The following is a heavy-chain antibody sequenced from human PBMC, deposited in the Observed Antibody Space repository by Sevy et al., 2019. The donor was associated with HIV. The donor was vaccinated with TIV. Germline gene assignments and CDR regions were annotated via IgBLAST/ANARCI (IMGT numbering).Heavy chain of an antibody. Sequence: GGSLRLSCAASGFTFSSFAMGWVCQAPGKGLDWISVISGTGDYTYYADSVKGRFTISRDNSKNTLFLQMNSLRAEDTAIFYCAKKMGGGSGMAFLVDYWGQGTLVTVSS. CDR3: AKKMGGGSGMAFLVDY. J-gene: IGHJ4*02. CDR2: ISGTGDYT. CDR1: GFTFSSFA. D-gene: IGHD5-18*01. V-gene: IGHV3-23*01.